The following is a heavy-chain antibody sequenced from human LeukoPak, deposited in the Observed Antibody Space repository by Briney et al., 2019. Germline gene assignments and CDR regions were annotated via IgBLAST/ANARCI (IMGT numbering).Heavy chain of an antibody. J-gene: IGHJ4*02. CDR1: GYTFTGYY. D-gene: IGHD3-16*02. Sequence: ASVKVSCKAFGYTFTGYYMHWVRQAPGQGLEWMGWINPNSGGTNYAQKFQGRVTMTRDTSISTAYMELSRLRSDDTAVYYCARAPHDYVWGSYPSYWGQGTLVTVSS. V-gene: IGHV1-2*02. CDR2: INPNSGGT. CDR3: ARAPHDYVWGSYPSY.